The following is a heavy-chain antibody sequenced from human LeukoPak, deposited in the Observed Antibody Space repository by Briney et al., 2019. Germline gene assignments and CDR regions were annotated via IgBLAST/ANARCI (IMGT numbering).Heavy chain of an antibody. CDR1: GYTLTELS. CDR3: ARVNSYYDFWSGYLSAWFDP. CDR2: FDPEDGET. D-gene: IGHD3-3*01. Sequence: ASVTVSCKVSGYTLTELSMHWVRQAPGKGLEWMGGFDPEDGETIYAQKFQGRVTMTEDTSTDTAYMELRSLRSDDTAVYYCARVNSYYDFWSGYLSAWFDPWGQGTLVTVSS. V-gene: IGHV1-24*01. J-gene: IGHJ5*02.